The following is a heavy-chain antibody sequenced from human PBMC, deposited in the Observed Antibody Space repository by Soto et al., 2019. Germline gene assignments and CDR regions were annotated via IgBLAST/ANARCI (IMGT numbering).Heavy chain of an antibody. CDR2: IKQDGSNK. D-gene: IGHD3-3*01. CDR1: GFSFSSYW. V-gene: IGHV3-7*01. J-gene: IGHJ6*02. Sequence: GGSLRLSCTASGFSFSSYWMSWVRQAPGKGLEWVANIKQDGSNKYYADSVKGRFTISRDNSKNTLYLQMNSLRAADTAVYYCARDGTIFGVAHGMDVWGQGTTVTVSS. CDR3: ARDGTIFGVAHGMDV.